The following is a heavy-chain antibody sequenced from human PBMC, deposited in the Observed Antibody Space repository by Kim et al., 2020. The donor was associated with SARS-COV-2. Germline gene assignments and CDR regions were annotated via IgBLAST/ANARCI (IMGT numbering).Heavy chain of an antibody. CDR2: T. Sequence: TDHAAPVKGRFPISRDYSKNTLYLQMNSLKTEDTAVYYCTTDPGFGYGDYWGQGTLVTVSS. D-gene: IGHD5-12*01. V-gene: IGHV3-15*01. CDR3: TTDPGFGYGDY. J-gene: IGHJ4*02.